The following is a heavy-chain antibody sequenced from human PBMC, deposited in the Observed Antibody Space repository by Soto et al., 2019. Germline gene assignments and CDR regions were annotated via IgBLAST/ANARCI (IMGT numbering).Heavy chain of an antibody. J-gene: IGHJ4*02. V-gene: IGHV4-31*02. CDR2: SYSGGST. Sequence: SQTLTLTSTLSRGSISSGGYYWSWIRQLPGKGLEWIGYSYSGGSTCYNASLKSRVTISVDTSKNQFSLKLNSVPASNTAVYYSESTPLNWGKGTLATVSP. CDR3: ESTPLN. CDR1: RGSISSGGYY.